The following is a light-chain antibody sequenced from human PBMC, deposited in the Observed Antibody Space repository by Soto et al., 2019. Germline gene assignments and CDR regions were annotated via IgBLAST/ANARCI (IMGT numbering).Light chain of an antibody. CDR2: EVT. V-gene: IGLV2-8*01. Sequence: QSALTQPPSASGSHRQSVTISCTETSGDVGTYDYVSWYQQHPGKAPKLMIYEVTKRSSGVPDRFSGSKSGNTASLTVSGLQAEDEAVYYCSSYAGRHNYVFGTGTKVTVL. J-gene: IGLJ1*01. CDR1: SGDVGTYDY. CDR3: SSYAGRHNYV.